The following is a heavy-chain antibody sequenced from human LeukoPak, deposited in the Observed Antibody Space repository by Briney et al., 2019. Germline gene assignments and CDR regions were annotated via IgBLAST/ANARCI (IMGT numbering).Heavy chain of an antibody. J-gene: IGHJ4*02. V-gene: IGHV4-38-2*02. CDR1: GYSISSGYY. CDR3: ARGGRWLQGFDY. D-gene: IGHD5-24*01. CDR2: IYHSGST. Sequence: PSETLSLTCTVSGYSISSGYYWGWIRQPPGKGLEWIGSIYHSGSTYYNPSLKSRVTISVDTSKNQFSLKLSSVTAADTAVYYCARGGRWLQGFDYWGQGTLVTVSS.